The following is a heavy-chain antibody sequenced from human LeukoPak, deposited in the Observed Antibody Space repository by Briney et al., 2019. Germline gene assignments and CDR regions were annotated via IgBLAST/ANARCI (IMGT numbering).Heavy chain of an antibody. J-gene: IGHJ6*02. CDR1: GFTLDDYA. CDR3: AVLHYYAMDV. Sequence: GGCLRLSCAASGFTLDDYAMHWVRHARGKGLDWFSGISWNSRSKGYADSVKGRFTISRDNAKNSLYLQMNSLRGEDAALYYCAVLHYYAMDVWGQGTTVTVSS. D-gene: IGHD2-8*01. V-gene: IGHV3-9*01. CDR2: ISWNSRSK.